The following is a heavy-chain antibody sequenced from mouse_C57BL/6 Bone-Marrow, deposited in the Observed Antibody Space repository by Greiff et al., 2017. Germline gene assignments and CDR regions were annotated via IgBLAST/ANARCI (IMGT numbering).Heavy chain of an antibody. J-gene: IGHJ3*01. V-gene: IGHV1-50*01. CDR1: GYTFTSYW. CDR3: ARSSYYYGSSSAWFAY. Sequence: QVQLQQPGAELVKPGASVKLSCKASGYTFTSYWMQWVKQRPGQGLEWIGEIDPSDSYTNYNQKFKGKATLTVDTSSSTAYMQLSSLTSADSAVYYCARSSYYYGSSSAWFAYWGQGTLVTVSA. CDR2: IDPSDSYT. D-gene: IGHD1-1*01.